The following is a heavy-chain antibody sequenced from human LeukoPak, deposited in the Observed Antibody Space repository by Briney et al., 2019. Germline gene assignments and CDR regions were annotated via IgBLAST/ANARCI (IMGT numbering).Heavy chain of an antibody. D-gene: IGHD2-21*01. CDR2: ISYDGSNK. CDR1: GFTFSSYA. CDR3: ARDGGEPTWTTEGGLTH. Sequence: GGSLRLSCAASGFTFSSYAMHWVRQAPGKGLEWVAVISYDGSNKYYADSVKGRFTISRDNSKNTLYLQMNSLRAEDTAVYYCARDGGEPTWTTEGGLTHWGQGTLVTVSS. J-gene: IGHJ4*02. V-gene: IGHV3-30*04.